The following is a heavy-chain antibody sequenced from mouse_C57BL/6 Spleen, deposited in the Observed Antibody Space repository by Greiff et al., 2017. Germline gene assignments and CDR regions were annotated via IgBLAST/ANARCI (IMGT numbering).Heavy chain of an antibody. V-gene: IGHV1-15*01. CDR2: IDPETGGT. Sequence: VQLQQSGAELVRPGASVTLSCKASGYTFTDYEMHWVKQTPVHGLEWIGAIDPETGGTAYNQKFKGKAILTADKYSSTAYMELRSLTSEDSAVYYCTRASNTVVYFDYWGQGTTLTVSS. D-gene: IGHD1-1*01. CDR1: GYTFTDYE. CDR3: TRASNTVVYFDY. J-gene: IGHJ2*01.